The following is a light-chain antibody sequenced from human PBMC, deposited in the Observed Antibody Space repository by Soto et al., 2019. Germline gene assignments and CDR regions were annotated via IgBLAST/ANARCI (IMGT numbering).Light chain of an antibody. V-gene: IGKV3-15*01. Sequence: EIVMTQSPATLSVSPGERASLSCRASQSINSNLAWYQQRPGQAPSLLIYDASTRATGIPARFSGSGSGTQFTLTISGLQSEDFAVYYCQQYNKCPLYTFGQGTKLEIK. CDR2: DAS. CDR1: QSINSN. J-gene: IGKJ2*01. CDR3: QQYNKCPLYT.